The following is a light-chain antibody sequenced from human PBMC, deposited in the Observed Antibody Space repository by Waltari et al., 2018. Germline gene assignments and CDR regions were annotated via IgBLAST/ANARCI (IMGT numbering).Light chain of an antibody. CDR2: SAK. V-gene: IGKV1-17*01. J-gene: IGKJ1*01. CDR3: RQGNSNPPT. Sequence: DIQMSQSPSSLSASVGDRVTITCRASQGISSYLHWYQQKPGKAPKLRIYSAKSLARRVPSRFSGTGSGPECTLTISSLQPEDFAPYFCRQGNSNPPTFGQGTKVEIK. CDR1: QGISSY.